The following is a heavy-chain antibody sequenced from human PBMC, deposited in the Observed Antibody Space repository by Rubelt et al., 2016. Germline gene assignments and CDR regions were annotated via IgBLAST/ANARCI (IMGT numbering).Heavy chain of an antibody. Sequence: GSTYYNPSLKSRVTISVDTSKNQFSLKLSSVTAADTAVYYCARYGFNHIDYWGQGTLVTVSS. J-gene: IGHJ4*02. V-gene: IGHV4-39*07. CDR3: ARYGFNHIDY. CDR2: GST. D-gene: IGHD1-14*01.